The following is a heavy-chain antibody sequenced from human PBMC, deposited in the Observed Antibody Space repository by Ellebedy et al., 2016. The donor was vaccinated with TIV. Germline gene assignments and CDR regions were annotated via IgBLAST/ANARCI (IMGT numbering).Heavy chain of an antibody. Sequence: SETLSLTXAVSGGSVTSGNYFWNWIRQPPGRGLEWIGYIHYSGSTSYSPSLKSRVTISVDSSKNHFSLKLNSVTAADTAVYYCARVGHYGSGSYYNEAWGQGTLVTVSS. CDR2: IHYSGST. J-gene: IGHJ5*02. CDR3: ARVGHYGSGSYYNEA. V-gene: IGHV4-61*03. CDR1: GGSVTSGNYF. D-gene: IGHD3-10*01.